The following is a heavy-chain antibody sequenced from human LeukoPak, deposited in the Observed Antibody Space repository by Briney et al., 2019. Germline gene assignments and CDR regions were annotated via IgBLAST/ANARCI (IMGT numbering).Heavy chain of an antibody. J-gene: IGHJ4*02. Sequence: ASVKVSCTASGYTFTSYYMHWVRQAPGQGLEWMGIINPSGGSTSYAQKFQGRVTMTMDTSTSTVYMELSSLRSEDTAVYYCARDSIPGGYYDSSGYQDYWGQGTLVTVSS. D-gene: IGHD3-22*01. CDR2: INPSGGST. V-gene: IGHV1-46*01. CDR1: GYTFTSYY. CDR3: ARDSIPGGYYDSSGYQDY.